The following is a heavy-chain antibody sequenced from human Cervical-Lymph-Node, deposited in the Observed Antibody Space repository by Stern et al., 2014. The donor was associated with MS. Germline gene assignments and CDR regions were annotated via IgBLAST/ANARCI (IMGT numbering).Heavy chain of an antibody. V-gene: IGHV3-9*01. CDR2: FRWNSGSI. CDR3: AKDLEVEAFDY. CDR1: GFTFDDYA. D-gene: IGHD1-26*01. J-gene: IGHJ4*02. Sequence: EVQLVESGGGLVQPGRSLRLSCAASGFTFDDYAMHWVRQAPGQGMARVSGFRWNSGSIGYADSVKGRFTNSRDNAKNSLYLQMNSLRAEDTALYYCAKDLEVEAFDYWGQGTLVTVSS.